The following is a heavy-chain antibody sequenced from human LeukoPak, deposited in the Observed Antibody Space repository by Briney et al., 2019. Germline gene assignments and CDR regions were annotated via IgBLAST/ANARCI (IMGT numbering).Heavy chain of an antibody. V-gene: IGHV4-34*01. CDR1: GGSFSGYY. CDR3: ASSLLPSYYYDSSGYGY. D-gene: IGHD3-22*01. J-gene: IGHJ4*02. CDR2: INHSGST. Sequence: SETLSLTCAVYGGSFSGYYWSWIRQPPGKGLEWIGEINHSGSTNYNPSLKSRVTISVDTSKNQFSLKLSSVTAADTAVYYCASSLLPSYYYDSSGYGYWGQGALVTVSS.